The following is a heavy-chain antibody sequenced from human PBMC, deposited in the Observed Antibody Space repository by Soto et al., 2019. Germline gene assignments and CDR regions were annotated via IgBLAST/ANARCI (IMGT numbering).Heavy chain of an antibody. Sequence: PSETLSLTCTVSGGSISSYYWSWIRQPPGKGLELIGYIYYSGSTNYNPSLKSRVTISVDTSKNQFSLKLSSVTAADTAVYYCARRYGGTFDYWGQGTLVTVSS. CDR2: IYYSGST. D-gene: IGHD2-15*01. J-gene: IGHJ4*02. V-gene: IGHV4-59*01. CDR1: GGSISSYY. CDR3: ARRYGGTFDY.